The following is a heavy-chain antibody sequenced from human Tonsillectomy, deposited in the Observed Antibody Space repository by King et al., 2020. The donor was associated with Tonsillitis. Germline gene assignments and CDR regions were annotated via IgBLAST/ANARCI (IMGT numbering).Heavy chain of an antibody. D-gene: IGHD3-16*01. Sequence: TLKESGPVLVKPTETLTLTCTVSGFSLSNGRMGVSWIRQPPGKALEWLAHIFSNDEKSYNTSLKSRLTISKDTSKSQVVLIMTNMDPVDTATYYCARTPSSEAGEGGSGYWGQGSLVTVSS. CDR2: IFSNDEK. CDR3: ARTPSSEAGEGGSGY. V-gene: IGHV2-26*01. J-gene: IGHJ4*02. CDR1: GFSLSNGRMG.